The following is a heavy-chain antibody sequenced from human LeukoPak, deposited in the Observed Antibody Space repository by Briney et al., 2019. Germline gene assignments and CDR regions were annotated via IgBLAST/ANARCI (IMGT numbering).Heavy chain of an antibody. D-gene: IGHD3-16*02. Sequence: PSETLTLTCTVSGGSISSSSYYWGWIRQPPGKGLEWIGSIYYSGSTYYNPSLKSRVTISVDTSKNQFSLKLSSVTAADTAVYYCGRQSVLGGMIDFFDLWGQGTLVTVSS. V-gene: IGHV4-39*07. CDR3: GRQSVLGGMIDFFDL. CDR1: GGSISSSSYY. CDR2: IYYSGST. J-gene: IGHJ4*02.